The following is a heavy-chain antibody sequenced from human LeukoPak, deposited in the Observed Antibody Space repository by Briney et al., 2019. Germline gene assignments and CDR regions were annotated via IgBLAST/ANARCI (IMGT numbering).Heavy chain of an antibody. CDR2: IYHSGST. CDR3: ARDKIGYTSSWTTFDY. V-gene: IGHV4-38-2*02. CDR1: GYSISSGYY. J-gene: IGHJ4*02. Sequence: SETPSLTCAVSGYSISSGYYWGWIRQPPGKGLEWIGSIYHSGSTYYNPSLKSRVTISVDTSKNQFSLKLSSVTAADTAVYYCARDKIGYTSSWTTFDYWGQGTLVTVSS. D-gene: IGHD6-13*01.